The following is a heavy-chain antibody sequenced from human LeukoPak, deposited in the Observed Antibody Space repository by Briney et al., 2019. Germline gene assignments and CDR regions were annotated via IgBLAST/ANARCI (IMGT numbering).Heavy chain of an antibody. CDR2: IVVGSGNT. Sequence: SVKVSCKASGFTFTSSAMQWVRQARGQRLEWIGWIVVGSGNTNYAQKFQERVTITRDMSTSTDYMELSSLRSEDTAVYYCAAGYYDILTGLYYWGQGTLVTVSS. CDR1: GFTFTSSA. V-gene: IGHV1-58*02. J-gene: IGHJ4*02. CDR3: AAGYYDILTGLYY. D-gene: IGHD3-9*01.